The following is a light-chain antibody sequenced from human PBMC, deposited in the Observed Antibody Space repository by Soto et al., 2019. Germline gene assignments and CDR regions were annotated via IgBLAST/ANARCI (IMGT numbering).Light chain of an antibody. J-gene: IGKJ4*01. V-gene: IGKV3-20*01. CDR3: QQYDTSLPYT. CDR1: QSVNNDY. Sequence: EIVLTQSPGTLSLSPGDRATLSCEASQSVNNDYLAWYQHKPGQAPRLLIYGASSRATVIPDRFSVSGSGTDFTLTITRLEPEDFAVYYCQQYDTSLPYTFGGGTKVESK. CDR2: GAS.